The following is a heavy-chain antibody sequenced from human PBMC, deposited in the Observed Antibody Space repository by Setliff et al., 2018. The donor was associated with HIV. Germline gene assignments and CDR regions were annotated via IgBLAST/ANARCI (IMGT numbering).Heavy chain of an antibody. D-gene: IGHD3-22*01. J-gene: IGHJ1*01. CDR1: GYSFTSYY. CDR3: ARDWEARADYYDTSGQAQYFQH. CDR2: INPSGGTT. V-gene: IGHV1-46*01. Sequence: VKVSCKASGYSFTSYYVHWVRQAPGPGLEWMGIINPSGGTTSYAQKFQGRVTMTRDTSTSTVYMELSSLRSEDTAVYYCARDWEARADYYDTSGQAQYFQHWGQGTLVTVSS.